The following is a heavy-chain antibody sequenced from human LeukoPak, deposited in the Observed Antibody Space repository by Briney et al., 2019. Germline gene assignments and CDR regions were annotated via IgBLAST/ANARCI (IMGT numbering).Heavy chain of an antibody. CDR2: VSAYNGNT. J-gene: IGHJ4*02. CDR3: ARSGDIVVVPAAQGYFDY. Sequence: GASVKVSCKASSYTFTSYGISWVRQAPGQGLEWMGWVSAYNGNTNYAQKLQGRVTMTTDTSTSTAYMELRSLRSDDTAVYYCARSGDIVVVPAAQGYFDYWGQGTLVTVSS. CDR1: SYTFTSYG. D-gene: IGHD2-2*01. V-gene: IGHV1-18*04.